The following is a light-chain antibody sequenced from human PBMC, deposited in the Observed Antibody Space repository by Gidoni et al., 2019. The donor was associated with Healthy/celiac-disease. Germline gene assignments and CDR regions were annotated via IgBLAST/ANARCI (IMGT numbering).Light chain of an antibody. Sequence: DIQMTQSPSSLSASVGDRVTITCRASQSISSYLNWYQQKPGKAPKLLIYAASSLQSGFPSRFSGSGSGTDFTLTISSLQPEDFATYYCQQSYSTSFXGXTKVEIK. CDR1: QSISSY. CDR2: AAS. V-gene: IGKV1-39*01. CDR3: QQSYSTS. J-gene: IGKJ4*01.